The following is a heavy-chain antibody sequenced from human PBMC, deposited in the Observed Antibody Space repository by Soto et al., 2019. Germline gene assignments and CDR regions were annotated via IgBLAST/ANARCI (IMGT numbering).Heavy chain of an antibody. CDR2: ISYEGLNT. CDR1: GFTFSSYD. V-gene: IGHV3-30*18. CDR3: AKLIYPLNSSGLDV. D-gene: IGHD1-1*01. J-gene: IGHJ6*02. Sequence: GGSLRLSCATSGFTFSSYDMQWVRHAPGKGLEWVALISYEGLNTYYADSVRGRFIISRDNSKNILYLQMHSLRPDDTAVYYCAKLIYPLNSSGLDVWGQGATVTVSS.